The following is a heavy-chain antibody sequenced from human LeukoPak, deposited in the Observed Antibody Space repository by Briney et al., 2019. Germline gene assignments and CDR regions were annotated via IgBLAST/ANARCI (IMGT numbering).Heavy chain of an antibody. CDR2: IRYSANTI. CDR1: GFIFSDYF. V-gene: IGHV3-11*04. Sequence: PGGSLRLSCAASGFIFSDYFMSWIRQAPGKGLEWVSNIRYSANTINYADSVKGRFTISRDNANNSLYLQMNSLRVEDTAVYFCARYSTSALDYWGQGTLVTVSS. CDR3: ARYSTSALDY. D-gene: IGHD6-6*01. J-gene: IGHJ4*02.